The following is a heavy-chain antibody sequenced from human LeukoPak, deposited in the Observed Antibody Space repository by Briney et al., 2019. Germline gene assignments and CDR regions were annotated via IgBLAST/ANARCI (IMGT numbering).Heavy chain of an antibody. CDR1: GGTFSSYA. Sequence: GASVKVSCKASGGTFSSYAISWVRQAPGQGLEWMGGIIPIFGTANYAQKFQGRVTITADESTSTAYMELSSLRSEDTAVYYCARGYGDLPTRGDYFDYWGQGTLVTVSS. CDR2: IIPIFGTA. J-gene: IGHJ4*02. D-gene: IGHD4-17*01. V-gene: IGHV1-69*13. CDR3: ARGYGDLPTRGDYFDY.